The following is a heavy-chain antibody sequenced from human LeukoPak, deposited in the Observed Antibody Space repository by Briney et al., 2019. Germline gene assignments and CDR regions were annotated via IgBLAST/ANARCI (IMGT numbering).Heavy chain of an antibody. CDR2: IYYSGST. J-gene: IGHJ6*02. V-gene: IGHV4-31*03. CDR1: GGSISSGGYY. D-gene: IGHD3-22*01. CDR3: ARDSSGSSPYAMDV. Sequence: KPSETLSLTCTVSGGSISSGGYYWSWIRQHPAKGLEWIGYIYYSGSTYYNPSLKSRVTISVDTSKNQFSLKLSSVTAADTAVYYCARDSSGSSPYAMDVWGQGTTVTVSS.